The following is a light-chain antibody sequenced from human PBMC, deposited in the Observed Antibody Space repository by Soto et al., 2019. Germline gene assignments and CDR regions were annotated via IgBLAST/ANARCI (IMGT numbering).Light chain of an antibody. CDR1: QTIDSR. Sequence: DIPMTQSASNLSACVGDGVNIXCRASQTIDSRFVWYQQMPGKPRNLLIYKASTLASGVKSRFSGSGSGTDFTLPLARLQPEDFSTYYCQQSDSTPYTFGQGPSGYQ. CDR3: QQSDSTPYT. J-gene: IGKJ2*01. V-gene: IGKV1-5*03. CDR2: KAS.